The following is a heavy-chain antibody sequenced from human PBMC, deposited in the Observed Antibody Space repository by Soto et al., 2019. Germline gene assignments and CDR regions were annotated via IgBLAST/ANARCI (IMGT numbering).Heavy chain of an antibody. J-gene: IGHJ5*02. V-gene: IGHV1-69*13. CDR3: ARESLYCSSTSCYTDPYWFDP. CDR2: IIPTFGTA. D-gene: IGHD2-2*02. Sequence: SVKVSCKASGGTFSSYAISWVRQAPGQGLEWMGGIIPTFGTANYAQKFQGRVTITADESTSTAYMELSSLRSEDTAVYYCARESLYCSSTSCYTDPYWFDPWGQGTLVTVSS. CDR1: GGTFSSYA.